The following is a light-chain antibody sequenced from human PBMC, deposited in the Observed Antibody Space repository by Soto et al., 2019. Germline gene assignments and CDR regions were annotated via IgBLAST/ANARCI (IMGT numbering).Light chain of an antibody. J-gene: IGLJ1*01. CDR1: SSDVGAYNY. CDR3: TSYTGSSGYV. Sequence: QSALTQPVSVSGSPGQSITMSCTGTSSDVGAYNYVYWYRQQPGKAPKLIIYDVSNRPSGVSNRFSGSKSGNTASLIISGLQSEDEADYYCTSYTGSSGYVFGTGTQLTVL. V-gene: IGLV2-14*01. CDR2: DVS.